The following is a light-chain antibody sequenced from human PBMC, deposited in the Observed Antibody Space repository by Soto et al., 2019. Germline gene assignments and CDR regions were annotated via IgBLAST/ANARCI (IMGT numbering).Light chain of an antibody. CDR3: QQLNSYPPF. CDR2: AAS. CDR1: QGISSY. V-gene: IGKV1-9*01. Sequence: DIQLTQSPSFLSASVGDRVTITCRASQGISSYLAWYQQKPGKAPKLLIYAASTLQSGVPSRFSRSGSGTEFTLTISSLQPEDFATYYCQQLNSYPPFFGGGTKVEI. J-gene: IGKJ4*01.